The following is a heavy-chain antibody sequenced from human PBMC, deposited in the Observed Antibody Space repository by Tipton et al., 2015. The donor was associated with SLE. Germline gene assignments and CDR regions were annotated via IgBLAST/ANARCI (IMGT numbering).Heavy chain of an antibody. Sequence: TLSLTCTVSGGSISSHYWSCIRQPPGKGLEWIGYIYYSGSTNYNPSLKSRVTISVDTSKNQFSLKLSSVTAADTAVYYCARARGSYQGYWYFDLWGRGTLVTVSS. D-gene: IGHD1-26*01. CDR1: GGSISSHY. J-gene: IGHJ2*01. V-gene: IGHV4-59*11. CDR3: ARARGSYQGYWYFDL. CDR2: IYYSGST.